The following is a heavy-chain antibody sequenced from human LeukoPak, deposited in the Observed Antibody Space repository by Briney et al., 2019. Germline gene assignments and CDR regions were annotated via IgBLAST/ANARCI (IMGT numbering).Heavy chain of an antibody. Sequence: SETLSLTCNVSGGSISNYYWSWIRQPAGKGLEWIGRFYARGNTNYNPSLKRRVTISVDTSKNQFSLKLSSVTAADTAVYYCGRYGSRSYYGARYLYYYYMDVWGKGTTVTISS. CDR1: GGSISNYY. CDR2: FYARGNT. J-gene: IGHJ6*03. D-gene: IGHD3-10*01. CDR3: GRYGSRSYYGARYLYYYYMDV. V-gene: IGHV4-4*07.